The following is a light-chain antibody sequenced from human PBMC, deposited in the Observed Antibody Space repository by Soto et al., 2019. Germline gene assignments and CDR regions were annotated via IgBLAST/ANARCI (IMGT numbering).Light chain of an antibody. V-gene: IGLV1-47*01. Sequence: QSVLTQPPSASGTPGQRVTISCSGSSSNVGVNFVYWHQQIPGTAPKLLIYRNNQRPSGVPDRFSGSKSGTSASLAISGLRSEDEADYYCAAWDDSLSGPVFGGGTKLTVL. CDR1: SSNVGVNF. CDR3: AAWDDSLSGPV. CDR2: RNN. J-gene: IGLJ3*02.